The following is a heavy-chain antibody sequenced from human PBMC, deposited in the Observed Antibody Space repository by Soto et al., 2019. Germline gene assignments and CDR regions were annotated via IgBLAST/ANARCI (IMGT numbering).Heavy chain of an antibody. CDR3: ARDKSSRRYYGMDG. CDR2: ISSSSSTI. J-gene: IGHJ6*02. CDR1: GFTFSDYY. V-gene: IGHV3-11*04. Sequence: QVQLVESGGGLVKPGGSLSLSCAASGFTFSDYYMSWIRQAPGKGLEWLSYISSSSSTIYYADSVKGRFTISLDNGKNSLYLQMNSLRAEDTAVYYCARDKSSRRYYGMDGWGHGTTVTVS. D-gene: IGHD2-2*01.